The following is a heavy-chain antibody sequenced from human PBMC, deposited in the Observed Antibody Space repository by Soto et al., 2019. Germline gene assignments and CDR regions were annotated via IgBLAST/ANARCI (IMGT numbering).Heavy chain of an antibody. Sequence: SETLSLTCTVSGGSISSYYWSWIRQPPGKGLEWIGYIYYSGSTNYNPSLKSRVTISVDTSKNQFSLKLSSVTAADTAVYYCARGTTVTTKKEIYYYGMDAWGQGTTVTVSS. J-gene: IGHJ6*02. V-gene: IGHV4-59*01. CDR2: IYYSGST. D-gene: IGHD4-17*01. CDR1: GGSISSYY. CDR3: ARGTTVTTKKEIYYYGMDA.